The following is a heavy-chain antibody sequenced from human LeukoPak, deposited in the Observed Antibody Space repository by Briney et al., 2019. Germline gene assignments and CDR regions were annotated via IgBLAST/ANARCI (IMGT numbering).Heavy chain of an antibody. V-gene: IGHV4-59*01. Sequence: SETLSLTCTVSGGSINNNYWSWIRQPPGKGLEWIGYVYYSGSTKYNPSLKGRVTMSVDTSKNQFSLRLSSLTAADTAVYYCAGYQRTGLSATGPDYWGQGTLVTVSS. D-gene: IGHD2-2*01. J-gene: IGHJ4*02. CDR2: VYYSGST. CDR3: AGYQRTGLSATGPDY. CDR1: GGSINNNY.